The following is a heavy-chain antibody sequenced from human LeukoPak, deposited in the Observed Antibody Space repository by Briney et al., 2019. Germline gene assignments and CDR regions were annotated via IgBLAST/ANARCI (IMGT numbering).Heavy chain of an antibody. D-gene: IGHD3-10*01. CDR3: ARTRGSGSSDY. J-gene: IGHJ4*02. CDR2: IYTSGST. V-gene: IGHV4-61*02. Sequence: PSETLSLTCTVSGGSISSGSYYWSWIRQPAGKGLEWIGRIYTSGSTNYNPSLKSRVTISVDTSKNQFSLKLSSVTAADTAVYYCARTRGSGSSDYWGQGTLVTVSS. CDR1: GGSISSGSYY.